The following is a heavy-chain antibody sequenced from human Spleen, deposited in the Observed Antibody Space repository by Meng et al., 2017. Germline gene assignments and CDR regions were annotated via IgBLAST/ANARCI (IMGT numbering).Heavy chain of an antibody. CDR1: HYTSATYG. CDR2: FVSNADT. CDR3: ARGTPGRSYSDY. Sequence: QLLQSGAELKRPGASVWVSCKASHYTSATYGISWFRQAPGQGLEWVGWFVSNADTYPAQKFQGRVTMTRDTHTSTDFLELRSLRFDDTAIYYCARGTPGRSYSDYWGQGTLVTVSS. D-gene: IGHD3-10*01. V-gene: IGHV1-18*01. J-gene: IGHJ4*02.